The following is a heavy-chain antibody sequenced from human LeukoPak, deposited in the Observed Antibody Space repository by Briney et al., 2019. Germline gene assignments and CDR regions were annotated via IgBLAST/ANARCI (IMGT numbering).Heavy chain of an antibody. CDR1: GGSIRSGDYY. Sequence: SETLSLTCTVSGGSIRSGDYYWSWIRQRPGKGLEWIGYIHYSGSTNYNPSLKSRVTISVDTSKNQFSLKLSSVTAADTAVYYCARDLSRAFDIWGQGTVVTVSS. CDR2: IHYSGST. J-gene: IGHJ3*02. V-gene: IGHV4-61*08. CDR3: ARDLSRAFDI.